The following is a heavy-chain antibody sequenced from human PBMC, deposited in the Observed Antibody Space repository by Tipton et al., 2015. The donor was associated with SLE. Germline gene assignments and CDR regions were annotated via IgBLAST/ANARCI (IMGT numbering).Heavy chain of an antibody. CDR3: ARLHGYSYGLNWFDP. V-gene: IGHV4-39*07. Sequence: TLSLTCTVSGGSVSSSSKYWAWFRQPPGKGLEWIGSIYYTGTTTYYNSFLKSRVTMSVDTSKNQFSLRLTSVIAADTAVYYCARLHGYSYGLNWFDPWGQGTPISVSS. D-gene: IGHD5-18*01. J-gene: IGHJ5*02. CDR1: GGSVSSSSKY. CDR2: IYYTGTTT.